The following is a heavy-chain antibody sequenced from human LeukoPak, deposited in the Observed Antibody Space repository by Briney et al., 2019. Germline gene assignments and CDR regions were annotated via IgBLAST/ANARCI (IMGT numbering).Heavy chain of an antibody. Sequence: ASVKVSCKTSGNTFTSYDINWLRQATGQGLEWMGWMNPNTGNADSAQEFQGRVTMTSNISIGTAYMELSSLRSEDTALYYCARCTGGDCGGAFDMWGQGTMVTVSS. D-gene: IGHD2-21*02. CDR2: MNPNTGNA. CDR1: GNTFTSYD. CDR3: ARCTGGDCGGAFDM. V-gene: IGHV1-8*01. J-gene: IGHJ3*02.